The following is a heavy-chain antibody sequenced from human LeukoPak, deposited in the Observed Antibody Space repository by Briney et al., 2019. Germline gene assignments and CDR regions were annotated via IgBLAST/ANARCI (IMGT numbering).Heavy chain of an antibody. CDR1: GGSISSGDYY. D-gene: IGHD3-16*02. V-gene: IGHV4-30-4*01. J-gene: IGHJ4*02. Sequence: PSETLSLTCTVSGGSISSGDYYWSWIRQPPGKGLEWIGYIYHSGSTYYNPPLKSRVTISVDRSKNQFSLKLSSVTAADTAVYYCARERLSAFDYWGQGTLVTVSS. CDR2: IYHSGST. CDR3: ARERLSAFDY.